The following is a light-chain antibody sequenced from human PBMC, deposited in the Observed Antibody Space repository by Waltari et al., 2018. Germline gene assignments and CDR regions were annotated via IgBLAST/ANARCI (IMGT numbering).Light chain of an antibody. CDR1: ESLYSF. J-gene: IGKJ4*01. V-gene: IGKV1-12*01. CDR3: QQASKIPLT. CDR2: RTS. Sequence: DIQMTQSPSFVSASVGDRVTITCRASESLYSFLDWYQQKPGKAPKLLISRTSSLESGVPSRFSGSASGTDFTLTITNLQPEDFATYFCQQASKIPLTFGGGTKVEMK.